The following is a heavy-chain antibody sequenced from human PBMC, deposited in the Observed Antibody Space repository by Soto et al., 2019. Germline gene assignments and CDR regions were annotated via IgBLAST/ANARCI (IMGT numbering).Heavy chain of an antibody. J-gene: IGHJ6*02. V-gene: IGHV1-18*01. CDR2: INSYNGNT. Sequence: ASVKASSKASGFTLTSYGISGVRQAPGQGLEWMGWINSYNGNTNYAQKLQGRVTMTRNTSISTAYMELSSLRSEDTAMYYCARERNMYGVDVWGQGTTVTVSS. D-gene: IGHD1-1*01. CDR1: GFTLTSYG. CDR3: ARERNMYGVDV.